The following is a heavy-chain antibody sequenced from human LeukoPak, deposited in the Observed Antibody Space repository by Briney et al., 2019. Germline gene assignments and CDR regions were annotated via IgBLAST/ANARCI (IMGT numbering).Heavy chain of an antibody. Sequence: GGSLRLSCAASGFTFGNYGMSWVRQAPGKGLDWVSAISNSGDRTYYEDSVKGRFTISRDNYKNTVDLQMNSLRAEDTAIYYCAKEGATLWFGELNWGQGTLVTVSS. D-gene: IGHD3-10*01. J-gene: IGHJ4*02. CDR2: ISNSGDRT. V-gene: IGHV3-23*01. CDR3: AKEGATLWFGELN. CDR1: GFTFGNYG.